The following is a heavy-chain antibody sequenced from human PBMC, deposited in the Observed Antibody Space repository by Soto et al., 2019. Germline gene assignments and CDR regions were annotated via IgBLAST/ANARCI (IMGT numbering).Heavy chain of an antibody. CDR1: GFTFSSYA. Sequence: EVQLVESGGGLVQPGGSLRLSCAASGFTFSSYAMHWVRQAPGKGLEYVSAISSNGGSTYYANSVKGRFTISRDNSKNSLYLQMGSLRAEDMAVYSCARAIWKTYGMDVWGQGTTVTVSS. CDR2: ISSNGGST. D-gene: IGHD3-9*01. J-gene: IGHJ6*02. V-gene: IGHV3-64*01. CDR3: ARAIWKTYGMDV.